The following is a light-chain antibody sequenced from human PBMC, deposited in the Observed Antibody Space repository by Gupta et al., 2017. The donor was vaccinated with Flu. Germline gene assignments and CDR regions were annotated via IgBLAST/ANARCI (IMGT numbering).Light chain of an antibody. V-gene: IGKV3-20*01. J-gene: IGKJ2*01. Sequence: DIVLTQSPGTLSLSPGERATLACRASHSFSTNYLTWYQQKPGQAPRLLIYGASSRATGIPDRFSGSVSGRNFTLTISRLEPEDFAVYFCHQYGSSPYTFGQGTKLEI. CDR3: HQYGSSPYT. CDR1: HSFSTNY. CDR2: GAS.